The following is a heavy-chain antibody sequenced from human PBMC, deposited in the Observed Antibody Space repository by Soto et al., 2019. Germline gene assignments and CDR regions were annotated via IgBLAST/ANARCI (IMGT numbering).Heavy chain of an antibody. CDR2: IYYSGST. J-gene: IGHJ5*02. D-gene: IGHD5-18*01. CDR3: ARIPVDTYMINWFDP. V-gene: IGHV4-61*08. Sequence: QVQLRESGPGLVKPSETLSLTCTVSGGSVSSGDYYWSWIRQPPGKGLAWIGYIYYSGSTNDNPSLERRVSISLDTSKNQFSLRLTSVTAADTAVYYCARIPVDTYMINWFDPWGQGTLVTVSS. CDR1: GGSVSSGDYY.